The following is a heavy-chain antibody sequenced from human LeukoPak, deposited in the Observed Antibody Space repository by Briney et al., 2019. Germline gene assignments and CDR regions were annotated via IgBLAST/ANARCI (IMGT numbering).Heavy chain of an antibody. J-gene: IGHJ5*02. D-gene: IGHD2-15*01. CDR1: GFTFSSYG. V-gene: IGHV3-23*01. Sequence: GGSLRLSCAASGFTFSSYGMSWVRQAPGKGLEWVSAISGSGGSTYYADSVKGRFTISRDNSKNTLYLQMNSLRAEDTAVYYCASGRHCSGGSCWRNWFDPWGQGTLVSVSS. CDR3: ASGRHCSGGSCWRNWFDP. CDR2: ISGSGGST.